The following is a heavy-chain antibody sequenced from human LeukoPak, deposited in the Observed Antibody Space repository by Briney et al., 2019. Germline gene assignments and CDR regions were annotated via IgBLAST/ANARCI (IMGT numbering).Heavy chain of an antibody. CDR1: GFAFSSYW. CDR3: ARDGDFWSGYSLQFDP. J-gene: IGHJ5*02. CDR2: IKQDGSEK. V-gene: IGHV3-7*01. D-gene: IGHD3-3*01. Sequence: PGGSLRLSCAASGFAFSSYWMSWVRQAPGKGLEWVGNIKQDGSEKYYVDSVKGRFTISRDNAKNSLYLQMNSLRAEDTAVYYCARDGDFWSGYSLQFDPWGQGTLVTVSS.